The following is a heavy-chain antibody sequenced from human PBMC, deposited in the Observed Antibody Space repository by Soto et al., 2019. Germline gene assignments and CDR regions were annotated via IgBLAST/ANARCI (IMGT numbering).Heavy chain of an antibody. CDR3: ARRGSRHLKWFDP. CDR2: IIPIFGTA. CDR1: GYTFTSYA. J-gene: IGHJ5*02. V-gene: IGHV1-69*13. Sequence: GASVKLSCKACGYTFTSYAISWVRQAPGQGLEWMGGIIPIFGTANYAQKFQGRVTITADESTSTAYMELSSLRSEDTSVYYCARRGSRHLKWFDPWGQGTLLTVSS.